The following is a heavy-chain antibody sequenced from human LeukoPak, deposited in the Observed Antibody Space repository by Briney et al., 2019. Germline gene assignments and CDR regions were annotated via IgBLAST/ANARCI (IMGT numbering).Heavy chain of an antibody. CDR2: IYYSGST. V-gene: IGHV4-30-4*08. Sequence: PSETLSLTCTVSGGSTSSGDYYWSWIRQPPGKGLEWIGYIYYSGSTYYNPSLKSRVTISVDTSKNQFSLKLSSVTAADTAVYYCARGEYSSGWFPPDYWGQGTLVTVSS. CDR1: GGSTSSGDYY. D-gene: IGHD6-19*01. CDR3: ARGEYSSGWFPPDY. J-gene: IGHJ4*02.